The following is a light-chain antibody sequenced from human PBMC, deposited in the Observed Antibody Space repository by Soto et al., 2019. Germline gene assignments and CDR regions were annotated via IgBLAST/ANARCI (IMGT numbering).Light chain of an antibody. CDR2: GAS. CDR1: QSVDSSY. Sequence: EIVLTQSPGTLSLSPGERATLSCRASQSVDSSYLAWYQQKPGQAPRLLIYGASSRATGIPDRFSGSGSGTDFTLTISRLEPEDFAVYFCQHYITSPLFTFGPGTKVDI. J-gene: IGKJ3*01. V-gene: IGKV3-20*01. CDR3: QHYITSPLFT.